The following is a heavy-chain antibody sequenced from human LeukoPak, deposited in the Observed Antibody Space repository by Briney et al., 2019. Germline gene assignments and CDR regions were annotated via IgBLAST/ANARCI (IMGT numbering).Heavy chain of an antibody. V-gene: IGHV4-59*01. Sequence: SETLSLTCTVSGGSISSYYWSWIRQPPGKGLEWIGHIYYSGSTNYNPSLKSRVTISIDTSKSQFSLRLSSVTAADTAVYYCARGAAGYSYGWGQGTLVTVSS. CDR2: IYYSGST. CDR3: ARGAAGYSYG. J-gene: IGHJ4*02. CDR1: GGSISSYY. D-gene: IGHD5-18*01.